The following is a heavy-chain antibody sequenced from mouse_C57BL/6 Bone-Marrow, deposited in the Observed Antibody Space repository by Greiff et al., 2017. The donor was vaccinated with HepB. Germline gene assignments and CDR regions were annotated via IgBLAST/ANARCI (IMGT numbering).Heavy chain of an antibody. Sequence: EVQVVESGGGLVQPGGSLKLSCAASGFTFSDYYMYWVRQTPEKRLEWVAYISNGGGSTYYPDTVKGRFTISRDNAKNTLYLQMSRLKSEDTAMYYCARHPITTVVATGAMDYWGQGTSVTVSS. J-gene: IGHJ4*01. CDR3: ARHPITTVVATGAMDY. D-gene: IGHD1-1*01. CDR2: ISNGGGST. V-gene: IGHV5-12*01. CDR1: GFTFSDYY.